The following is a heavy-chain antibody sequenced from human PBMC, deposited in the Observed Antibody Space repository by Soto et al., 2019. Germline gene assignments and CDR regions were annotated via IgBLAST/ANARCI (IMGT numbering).Heavy chain of an antibody. J-gene: IGHJ6*02. V-gene: IGHV4-34*01. Sequence: QVQLQQWGAGLLKPSETLSLTCAVYGGSFSGYYWSWIRQPPGKGLEWIGEINHSGSTNYNPSLKSRVTISVDTSKNQFSLKLSSVTAADTAVYYCARVTGRYYYGMDVWGQGTTGTVSS. CDR3: ARVTGRYYYGMDV. CDR2: INHSGST. CDR1: GGSFSGYY.